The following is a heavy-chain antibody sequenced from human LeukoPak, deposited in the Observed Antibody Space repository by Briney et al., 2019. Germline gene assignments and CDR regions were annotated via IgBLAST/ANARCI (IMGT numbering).Heavy chain of an antibody. CDR1: GFTFNSAW. J-gene: IGHJ4*02. Sequence: GGSLRLSCAASGFTFNSAWMSWVRQAPGKGLEWVAQIKTETDGGTTDYAAPVKGRFTISRDGSKNMVFLQMNSLRAEDTAVYYCAKDFLNGDYGTSAILVSIFDYWGQGTLVTVSS. V-gene: IGHV3-15*01. CDR2: IKTETDGGTT. D-gene: IGHD4-17*01. CDR3: AKDFLNGDYGTSAILVSIFDY.